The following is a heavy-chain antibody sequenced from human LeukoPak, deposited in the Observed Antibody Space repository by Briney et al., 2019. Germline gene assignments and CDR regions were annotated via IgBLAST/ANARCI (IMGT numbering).Heavy chain of an antibody. CDR2: IYYSGST. J-gene: IGHJ4*02. Sequence: SGTLSLTCTVSGGSISSISYCWGWIRHPPRKGLEWVGSIYYSGSTCYNPSLKSRVTISADTSKNQFLLKLTSVTAADTAVYYCTRRSPALGYSYAWGQGTLVTVSS. D-gene: IGHD5-18*01. CDR1: GGSISSISYC. CDR3: TRRSPALGYSYA. V-gene: IGHV4-39*01.